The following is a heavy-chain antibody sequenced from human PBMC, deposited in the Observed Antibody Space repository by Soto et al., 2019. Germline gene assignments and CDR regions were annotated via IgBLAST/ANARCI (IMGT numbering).Heavy chain of an antibody. J-gene: IGHJ6*02. Sequence: ASVKVSCKASGYTFTSYYMHWVRQAPGQGLEWMGIINPSGGSTSYAQKFQGRVTMTRDTSTSTVYMELSSLRSEDTAMYYCERARGCSGGSCYSKYYYGMVVWGQGTTVTVSS. CDR1: GYTFTSYY. V-gene: IGHV1-46*01. D-gene: IGHD2-15*01. CDR3: ERARGCSGGSCYSKYYYGMVV. CDR2: INPSGGST.